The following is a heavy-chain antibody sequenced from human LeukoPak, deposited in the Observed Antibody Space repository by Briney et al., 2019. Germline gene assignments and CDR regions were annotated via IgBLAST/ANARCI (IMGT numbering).Heavy chain of an antibody. V-gene: IGHV3-64*01. CDR2: VDSNGGST. CDR3: ASRAGSGTYDY. J-gene: IGHJ4*02. D-gene: IGHD1-26*01. Sequence: GGSLRLSCAASGFTFSSYEMHWVRQAPGKGLEYVSAVDSNGGSTYYANSVKGRFTISRGNSKNTLYLQMGSLRAEDMAVYYCASRAGSGTYDYWGQGTLVTVSS. CDR1: GFTFSSYE.